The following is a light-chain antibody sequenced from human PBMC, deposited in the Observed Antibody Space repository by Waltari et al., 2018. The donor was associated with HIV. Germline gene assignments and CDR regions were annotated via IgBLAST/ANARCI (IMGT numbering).Light chain of an antibody. CDR1: QSVSSSY. CDR2: GAS. J-gene: IGKJ2*01. Sequence: PGERATLSCRASQSVSSSYLAWYQQKPGQAPRLLIYGASSRATGIPDRFSGSGSGTDFTLTISRLEPEDFAVYSCQQYGSSPYTFGQGTKLEIK. V-gene: IGKV3-20*01. CDR3: QQYGSSPYT.